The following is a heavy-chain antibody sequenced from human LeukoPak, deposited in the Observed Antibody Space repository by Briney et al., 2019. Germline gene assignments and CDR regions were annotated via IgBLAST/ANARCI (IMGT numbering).Heavy chain of an antibody. CDR1: GFTFGSYG. CDR2: ITGSGDST. J-gene: IGHJ3*01. D-gene: IGHD3-22*01. Sequence: GESLRLSCAASGFTFGSYGMSWVRQAPGRGLEWVSGITGSGDSTYYADSVKGRFTVSRDNSKNTLYLQMISLRAEDTAVYYCAKDRRITMMGGQGTMVTVSS. CDR3: AKDRRITMM. V-gene: IGHV3-23*01.